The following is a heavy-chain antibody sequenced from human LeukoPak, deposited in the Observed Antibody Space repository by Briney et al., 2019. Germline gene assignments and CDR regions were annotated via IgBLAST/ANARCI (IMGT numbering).Heavy chain of an antibody. Sequence: SETLSLTCGVSGGSVSTIGYSWSWIRQPPGKGLEWIGYIYQSGSTSYNPSLQSRVTISIDKSENQFSLKLSSVTAADTAVYYCARDSYYDNSGEGAFDIWGQGTLVTVSS. V-gene: IGHV4-30-2*01. CDR3: ARDSYYDNSGEGAFDI. J-gene: IGHJ3*02. CDR1: GGSVSTIGYS. D-gene: IGHD3-22*01. CDR2: IYQSGST.